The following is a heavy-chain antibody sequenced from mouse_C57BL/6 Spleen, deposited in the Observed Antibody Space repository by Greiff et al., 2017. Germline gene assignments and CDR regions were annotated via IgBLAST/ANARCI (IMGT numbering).Heavy chain of an antibody. Sequence: EVMLVESGGGLVKPGGSLTLSCAASGFNFSSYAMSWVRQTPEKRLEWVATISDGGSYTYYPDKVKGRFTISRDNAKNNLYLQMRHLKSEDTAMYYCARDWQLGRYDMDYWGQGTSVTVSS. CDR1: GFNFSSYA. CDR2: ISDGGSYT. J-gene: IGHJ4*01. CDR3: ARDWQLGRYDMDY. V-gene: IGHV5-4*01. D-gene: IGHD4-1*02.